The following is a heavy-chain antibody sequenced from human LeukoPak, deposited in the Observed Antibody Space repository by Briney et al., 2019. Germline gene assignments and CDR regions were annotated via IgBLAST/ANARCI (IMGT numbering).Heavy chain of an antibody. J-gene: IGHJ4*02. V-gene: IGHV1-2*02. CDR3: ARAPYSSSWYVDY. CDR1: GYTFTGYY. D-gene: IGHD6-13*01. Sequence: VASVKVSCKASGYTFTGYYMHWVRQAPGQGLEWMGWINPNSGGTNYAQKFQGRVTMTRDTSISTAYMELSRLRSDDTAVYYCARAPYSSSWYVDYWGQGTLVTVSS. CDR2: INPNSGGT.